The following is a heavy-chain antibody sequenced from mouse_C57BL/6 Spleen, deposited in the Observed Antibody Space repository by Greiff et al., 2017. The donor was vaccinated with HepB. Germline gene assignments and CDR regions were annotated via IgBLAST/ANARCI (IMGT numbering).Heavy chain of an antibody. D-gene: IGHD1-1*01. V-gene: IGHV1-19*01. CDR2: INPYNGGT. CDR1: GYTFTDYY. CDR3: ARKYYGSSPLYYAMDY. J-gene: IGHJ4*01. Sequence: EVQLQQSGPVLVKPGASVKMSCKASGYTFTDYYMNWVKQSHGKSLEWIGVINPYNGGTSYNQTFKGQATLTVDKSSSTAYMELNSLTSEDSAVYYCARKYYGSSPLYYAMDYWGQGTSVTVST.